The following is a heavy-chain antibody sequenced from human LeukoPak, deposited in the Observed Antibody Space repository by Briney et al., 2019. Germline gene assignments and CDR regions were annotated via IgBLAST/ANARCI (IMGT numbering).Heavy chain of an antibody. CDR1: GGSISSYY. CDR3: ARDAAARTYYYYYYMDV. D-gene: IGHD6-6*01. V-gene: IGHV4-4*07. J-gene: IGHJ6*03. CDR2: IYSSGST. Sequence: SETLSLTCTVSGGSISSYYWSWIRQPAGKGLEWIGRIYSSGSTIYNSSLKSRVTMSLDTSKNQFSLKLSSVTAADTAVYYCARDAAARTYYYYYYMDVWGKGTTVTVSS.